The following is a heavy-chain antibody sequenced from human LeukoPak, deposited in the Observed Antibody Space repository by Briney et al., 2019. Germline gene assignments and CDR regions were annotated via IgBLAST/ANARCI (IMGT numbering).Heavy chain of an antibody. D-gene: IGHD3-22*01. CDR3: ASFPGDSSGYYYDFDY. J-gene: IGHJ4*02. CDR1: GYSISSGYY. Sequence: SETLSLTCTVSGYSISSGYYWGWIRQPPGKGLEWIGSIYHRGSTHYNPSLKSRVTRSVDTSKNQFSLKLRSVTAADTAVYYCASFPGDSSGYYYDFDYWGQGTLVTVSS. V-gene: IGHV4-38-2*02. CDR2: IYHRGST.